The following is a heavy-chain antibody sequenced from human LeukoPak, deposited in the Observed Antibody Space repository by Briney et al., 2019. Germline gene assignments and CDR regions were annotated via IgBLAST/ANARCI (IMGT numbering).Heavy chain of an antibody. D-gene: IGHD3-10*01. V-gene: IGHV3-66*01. CDR2: IYSGGST. CDR3: ARFYGSGSD. Sequence: GGTLRLSCVASGFIFSHHGMNWVRQAPGKGLEWVSVIYSGGSTYYADSVKGRFTISRDNSKNTLYLQMNSLRAEDTAVYYCARFYGSGSDWGQGTLVTVSS. J-gene: IGHJ4*02. CDR1: GFIFSHHG.